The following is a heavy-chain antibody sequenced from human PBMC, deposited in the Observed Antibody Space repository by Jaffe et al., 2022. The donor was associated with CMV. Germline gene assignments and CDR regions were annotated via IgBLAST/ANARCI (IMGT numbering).Heavy chain of an antibody. D-gene: IGHD3-22*01. Sequence: QVQLVQSGAEVKKPGASVKVSCKASGYTFTSYAMHWVRQAPGQRLEWMGWINAGNGNTKYSQKFQGRVTITRDTSASTAYMELSSLRSEDTAVYYCARLARITMIVGWFDPWGQGTLVTVSS. CDR3: ARLARITMIVGWFDP. CDR1: GYTFTSYA. V-gene: IGHV1-3*01. CDR2: INAGNGNT. J-gene: IGHJ5*02.